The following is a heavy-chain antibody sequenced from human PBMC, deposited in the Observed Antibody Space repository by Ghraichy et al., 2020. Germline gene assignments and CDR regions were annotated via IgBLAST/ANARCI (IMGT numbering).Heavy chain of an antibody. CDR3: ARALKHYMSYYYGMDV. V-gene: IGHV3-7*01. J-gene: IGHJ6*02. D-gene: IGHD3-10*01. CDR2: IKQDGSEK. CDR1: GFTFSSYW. Sequence: GGSLRLSCAASGFTFSSYWMSWVRQAPGKGLEWVANIKQDGSEKYYVDSVKGRFTISRDNAKNSLYLQMNSLRAEDTAVYYCARALKHYMSYYYGMDVWGQGTTVAVSS.